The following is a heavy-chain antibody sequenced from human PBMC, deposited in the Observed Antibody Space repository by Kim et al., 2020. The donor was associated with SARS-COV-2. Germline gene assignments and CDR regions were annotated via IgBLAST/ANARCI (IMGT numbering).Heavy chain of an antibody. CDR1: GFTFSSYA. CDR3: ARAYSSGWYVY. J-gene: IGHJ4*02. CDR2: ISYDGSNK. D-gene: IGHD6-19*01. Sequence: GGSLRLSCAASGFTFSSYAMHWVRQAPGKGLEWVAVISYDGSNKYYADSVKGRFTISRDNSKNTLYLQMNSLRAEDTAVYYCARAYSSGWYVYWGQGTLVTVSS. V-gene: IGHV3-30*04.